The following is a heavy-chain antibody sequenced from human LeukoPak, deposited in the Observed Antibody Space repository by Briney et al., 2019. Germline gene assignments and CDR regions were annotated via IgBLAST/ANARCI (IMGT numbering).Heavy chain of an antibody. Sequence: SETLFLTCTVSGGSISSGGYYWSWIRQPPGKGLEWIGYIYHSGSTYYNPSLKSRVTISVDTSKNQFSLKLSSVTAADTAVYYCASPRSSWYRADYWGQGTLVTVSS. D-gene: IGHD6-13*01. J-gene: IGHJ4*02. CDR2: IYHSGST. CDR1: GGSISSGGYY. CDR3: ASPRSSWYRADY. V-gene: IGHV4-30-2*01.